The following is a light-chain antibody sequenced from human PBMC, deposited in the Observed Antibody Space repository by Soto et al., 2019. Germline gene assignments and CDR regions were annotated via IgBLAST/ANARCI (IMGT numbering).Light chain of an antibody. CDR1: SGHNRYD. CDR2: VNTEGAH. V-gene: IGLV4-69*01. J-gene: IGLJ2*01. Sequence: QSVLTQSPSASASLGASVKLTCILSSGHNRYDIAWHQQQPGKGPRFLMKVNTEGAHRKGDGMPDRFSGSSSGAERYLIISRLQSEDEADYYCQTWGTGIVVFGGGTKLTVL. CDR3: QTWGTGIVV.